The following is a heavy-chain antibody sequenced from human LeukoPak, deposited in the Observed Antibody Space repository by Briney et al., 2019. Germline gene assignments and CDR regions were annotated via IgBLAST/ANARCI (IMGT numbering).Heavy chain of an antibody. V-gene: IGHV2-5*02. CDR3: AHREPSRYFDY. CDR1: GFSLSTSGVG. D-gene: IGHD1-26*01. Sequence: SGPTLVNPTQTLTLTCTFSGFSLSTSGVGVGWVRQPPGKTLEWLALIYWDDDKRYSPSLKSRLTITKDTSKNQVVLTMTNMYPVDTATYYCAHREPSRYFDYWGQGTLATVSS. CDR2: IYWDDDK. J-gene: IGHJ4*02.